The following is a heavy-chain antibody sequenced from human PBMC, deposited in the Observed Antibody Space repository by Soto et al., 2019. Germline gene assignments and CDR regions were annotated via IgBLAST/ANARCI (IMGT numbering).Heavy chain of an antibody. CDR1: GFTFSDSA. D-gene: IGHD4-17*01. J-gene: IGHJ4*02. V-gene: IGHV3-30*04. Sequence: PGGSLRLSCAASGFTFSDSAMHWVRQASGKGLEWVAVISYDGSNKYYADSVKGRFTISRDNSKNTLYLQMNSLRAEDTAVYYCAKDGSTVTRAYYFDYWGQGTLVTVSS. CDR2: ISYDGSNK. CDR3: AKDGSTVTRAYYFDY.